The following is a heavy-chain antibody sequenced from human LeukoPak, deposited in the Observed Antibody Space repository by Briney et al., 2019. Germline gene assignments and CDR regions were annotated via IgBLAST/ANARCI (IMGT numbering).Heavy chain of an antibody. CDR2: IYHSGST. CDR1: GYSISSGYY. V-gene: IGHV4-38-2*01. CDR3: ARSLAAADNWFDP. D-gene: IGHD6-13*01. J-gene: IGHJ5*02. Sequence: SETLSLTCAVSGYSISSGYYWGWIRQPPGKRLEWIASIYHSGSTYYNPSLKSRVTISVDTSKNQFSLKLSSVTAADTAVYYCARSLAAADNWFDPWGQGTLVTVSS.